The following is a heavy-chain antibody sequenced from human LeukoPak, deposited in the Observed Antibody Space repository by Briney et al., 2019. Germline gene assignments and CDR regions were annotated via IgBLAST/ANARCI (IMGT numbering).Heavy chain of an antibody. D-gene: IGHD1-26*01. CDR2: ISGRGDII. CDR3: VKEVGATISGRLGH. V-gene: IGHV3-23*01. CDR1: EFTFSSYA. Sequence: PGGSLRLSCAASEFTFSSYAMSWVRQPPGKGPQWVSGISGRGDIIYYIDSVKGRFTISRDNSENTLYLQMNSLRADDTGIYYCVKEVGATISGRLGHWGQGTRVTVSS. J-gene: IGHJ4*02.